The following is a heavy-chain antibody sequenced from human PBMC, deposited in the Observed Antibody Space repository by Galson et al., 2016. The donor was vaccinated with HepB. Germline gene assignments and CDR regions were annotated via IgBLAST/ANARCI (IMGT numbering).Heavy chain of an antibody. CDR2: ISGSGRIT. CDR3: ATDNLAYCGADFYS. J-gene: IGHJ5*01. V-gene: IGHV3-23*01. Sequence: SLRLSCAASGFTFSSYAMRWVRQTPGKGLEWVSAISGSGRITYYADSVRGRFTISRDNSKSTLYLRMNSLRAEDTAVYYCATDNLAYCGADFYSWGQGTLVTVSS. CDR1: GFTFSSYA. D-gene: IGHD2-21*02.